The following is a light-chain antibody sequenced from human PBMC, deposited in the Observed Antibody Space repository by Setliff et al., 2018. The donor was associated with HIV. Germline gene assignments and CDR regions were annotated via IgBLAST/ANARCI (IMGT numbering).Light chain of an antibody. CDR3: CSNTGSNTYV. V-gene: IGLV2-23*01. CDR2: QAT. Sequence: ALAQPASVPGSPGQSITIPCTGTSSEVGRYNLVSWYQQHPGKAPKLMIYQATKRPSGVSNRFSGSKSGNTASLTISGLQAEDEADYYCCSNTGSNTYVFGTGTKVTV. CDR1: SSEVGRYNL. J-gene: IGLJ1*01.